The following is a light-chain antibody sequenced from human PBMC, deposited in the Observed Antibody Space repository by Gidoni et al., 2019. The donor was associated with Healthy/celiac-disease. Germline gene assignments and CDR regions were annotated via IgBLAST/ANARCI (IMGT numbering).Light chain of an antibody. J-gene: IGKJ4*01. Sequence: EIVLTPSPATLSLSPGERAALSCRASPRVSSYLAWYQQKPGQAPRLLIYDASNRPTGSPARFSGSGSGTDFTLTISSLEPEDFAVYYCQQRSNWPLLTFGGGTKVEIK. CDR1: PRVSSY. CDR3: QQRSNWPLLT. CDR2: DAS. V-gene: IGKV3-11*01.